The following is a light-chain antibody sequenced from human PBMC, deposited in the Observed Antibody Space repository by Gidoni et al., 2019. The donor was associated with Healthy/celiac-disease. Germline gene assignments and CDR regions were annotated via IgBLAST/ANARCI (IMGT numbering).Light chain of an antibody. V-gene: IGKV1-33*01. CDR1: QDISNY. Sequence: DIHMSQSPSSLSASVGDRVTITCQASQDISNYLNWYQQKPGKAPKLLIYDASNLETGVPSRFSGSGSGTDFTFTISSLQPEDIATYYCQQYDNLMCSFXQXTKLEIK. CDR3: QQYDNLMCS. CDR2: DAS. J-gene: IGKJ2*04.